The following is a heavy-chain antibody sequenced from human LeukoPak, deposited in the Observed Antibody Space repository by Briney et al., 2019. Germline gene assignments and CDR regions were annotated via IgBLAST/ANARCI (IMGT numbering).Heavy chain of an antibody. J-gene: IGHJ4*02. CDR3: ARENSDSSGWYSSDY. V-gene: IGHV4-59*01. CDR1: GGPISNYY. CDR2: IYYSGST. Sequence: SETLSLTCTVSGGPISNYYWSWIRQPPGKGLEWIGYIYYSGSTNYNPSLKSRVTISVDTSKNQFSLKLSSVTAADTAVYYCARENSDSSGWYSSDYWGQGTLVTVSS. D-gene: IGHD6-19*01.